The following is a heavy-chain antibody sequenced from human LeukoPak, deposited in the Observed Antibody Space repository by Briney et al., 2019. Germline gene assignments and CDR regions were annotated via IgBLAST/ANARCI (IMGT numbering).Heavy chain of an antibody. J-gene: IGHJ4*02. V-gene: IGHV3-21*01. Sequence: PGGSLRLSCAASGFTFSIYSMNWVRQAPGKGLEWVSSISSSSSYIYYADSVKGRFTISRDNAKNSLYLQMNSLRAEDTAVYYCASENSRLYYFDYWGQGTLVTVSS. CDR1: GFTFSIYS. CDR2: ISSSSSYI. D-gene: IGHD6-13*01. CDR3: ASENSRLYYFDY.